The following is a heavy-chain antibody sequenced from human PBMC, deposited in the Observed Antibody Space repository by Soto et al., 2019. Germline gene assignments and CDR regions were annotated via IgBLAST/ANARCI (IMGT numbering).Heavy chain of an antibody. Sequence: GWSLRLSCASSVFTFISYGMHWVRQAPGKGLEWVAVIWYDGSNKYYADSVKGRFTISRDNSKNTLYLQMNSLRAEDTAVYYCARDLYNWNPSGHFDYWGQGTLVTVSS. CDR2: IWYDGSNK. J-gene: IGHJ4*02. V-gene: IGHV3-33*01. CDR1: VFTFISYG. D-gene: IGHD1-20*01. CDR3: ARDLYNWNPSGHFDY.